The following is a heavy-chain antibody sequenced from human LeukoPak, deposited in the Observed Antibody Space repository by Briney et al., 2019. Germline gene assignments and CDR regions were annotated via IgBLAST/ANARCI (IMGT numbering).Heavy chain of an antibody. CDR1: GYTFTSYG. CDR3: ARVTREERYYYYYMDV. V-gene: IGHV1-18*01. D-gene: IGHD1-1*01. CDR2: ISAFNGNT. Sequence: ASVKVSCKASGYTFTSYGISWVRQAPGQGLERMGWISAFNGNTNSAQNLQGRVTLTTDTSPSTAYMELSSLRSEDTAVYYCARVTREERYYYYYMDVWGKGTTVTVSS. J-gene: IGHJ6*03.